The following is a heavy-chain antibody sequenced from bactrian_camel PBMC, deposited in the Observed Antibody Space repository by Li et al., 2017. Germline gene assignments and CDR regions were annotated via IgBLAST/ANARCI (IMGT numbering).Heavy chain of an antibody. CDR1: GYAYN. Sequence: QLVESGGGSVQAGGSLRLSCAASGYAYNMAWFRQAPGKEREGVAVIYRAGGNTVYAPSVKGRFTISQDNAKNTLYLQMDNLKPEDTAMYYCAEKSFAWGRSCHLYAGTPKHWGQ. CDR3: AEKSFAWGRSCHLYAGTPKH. D-gene: IGHD6*01. J-gene: IGHJ2*01. CDR2: IYRAGGNT. V-gene: IGHV3S31*01.